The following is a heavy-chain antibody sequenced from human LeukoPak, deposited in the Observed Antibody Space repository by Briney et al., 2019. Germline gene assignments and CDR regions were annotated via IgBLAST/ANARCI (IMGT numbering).Heavy chain of an antibody. CDR2: IYYSGST. V-gene: IGHV4-59*01. D-gene: IGHD7-27*01. CDR1: GVSISSYY. J-gene: IGHJ4*02. CDR3: ARGTWKLGIPDY. Sequence: PSETLSLTCTVSGVSISSYYWSWIRQPPGKGLEWIGYIYYSGSTNYNPSLKSRVTISVDTSKNQFSLKLSSVTAADTAVYYCARGTWKLGIPDYWGQGTLVTVSS.